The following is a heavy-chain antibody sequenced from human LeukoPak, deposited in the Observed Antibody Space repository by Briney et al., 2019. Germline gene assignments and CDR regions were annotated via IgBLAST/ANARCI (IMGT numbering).Heavy chain of an antibody. J-gene: IGHJ4*02. Sequence: GGSLRLSCAASGFTFSSYWMRWVRQAPGKGLVWVSRINSDGSITNYADSVKGRFTISRDNAKNTLYLQLNSLRAEDTAVYYCARVYGDYRTWDYWGQGTLVTVSS. CDR2: INSDGSIT. CDR3: ARVYGDYRTWDY. CDR1: GFTFSSYW. V-gene: IGHV3-74*01. D-gene: IGHD4-17*01.